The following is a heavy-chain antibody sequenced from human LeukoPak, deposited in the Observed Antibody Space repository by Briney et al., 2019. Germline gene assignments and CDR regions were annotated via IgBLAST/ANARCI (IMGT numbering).Heavy chain of an antibody. CDR3: ARDALHTAHFDY. J-gene: IGHJ4*02. V-gene: IGHV3-21*01. CDR2: VSASSYI. CDR1: GFTFSSYT. D-gene: IGHD5-18*01. Sequence: GALGLSCAASGFTFSSYTMNWVRQAPGKGLQWVSTVSASSYIHYSDSVKGRFTISRDNARNSLYLQMNSLRDEDTAVYYCARDALHTAHFDYWGQGTLVTVSP.